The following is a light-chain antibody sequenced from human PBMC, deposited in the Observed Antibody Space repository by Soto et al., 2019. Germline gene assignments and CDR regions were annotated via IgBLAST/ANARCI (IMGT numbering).Light chain of an antibody. V-gene: IGKV3-20*01. Sequence: EIVLTQSPGTLSLSPGERATLSCRASQSGFSTYLAWFQQKPGQAPRLLIYGASTRAAGVPDRFSGSGSATDFTPTISRLEPEDFAVYYCHQYGNSPWTLGQGTLVE. CDR3: HQYGNSPWT. J-gene: IGKJ1*01. CDR1: QSGFSTY. CDR2: GAS.